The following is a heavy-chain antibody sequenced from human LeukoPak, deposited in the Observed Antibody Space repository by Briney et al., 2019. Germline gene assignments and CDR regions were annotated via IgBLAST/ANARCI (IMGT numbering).Heavy chain of an antibody. CDR3: ARGSGQQLVRLFDY. Sequence: GASVKVSCKPSGYTFTSYDLNWVRPAAGQGLEWMGWMNPNSGNTGYAQKFQGRVTMTRNTSISTAYMELSSLRSEDTAVYYCARGSGQQLVRLFDYWGQGTLVTVSS. V-gene: IGHV1-8*01. CDR2: MNPNSGNT. CDR1: GYTFTSYD. D-gene: IGHD6-13*01. J-gene: IGHJ4*02.